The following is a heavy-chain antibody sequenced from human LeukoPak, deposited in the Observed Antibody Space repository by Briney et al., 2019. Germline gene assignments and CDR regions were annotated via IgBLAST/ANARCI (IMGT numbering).Heavy chain of an antibody. J-gene: IGHJ4*02. CDR2: FAGSDTTK. CDR1: GFDFGAYE. CDR3: TTLGYHLDS. V-gene: IGHV3-48*03. D-gene: IGHD3-22*01. Sequence: GGSLRLSCAASGFDFGAYEMNWVRQAPGKGLEWVAYFAGSDTTKYYTDSVRGRFTISRDNAKNSLYLQMNSLRAEDTALYYCTTLGYHLDSWGQGTLVTVSS.